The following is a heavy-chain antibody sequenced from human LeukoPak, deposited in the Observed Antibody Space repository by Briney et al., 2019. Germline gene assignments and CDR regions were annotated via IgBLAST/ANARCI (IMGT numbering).Heavy chain of an antibody. J-gene: IGHJ5*02. Sequence: PSETLSLTCTVSGYSISSGYYWGWIRQPPGEGLEWIGSIYHSGSTYYNPSLKSRVTISVDTSKNQFSLKLSSVTAADTAVYYCASVRYYYDSSGYPYNWFDPWGQGTLVTVSS. CDR2: IYHSGST. CDR3: ASVRYYYDSSGYPYNWFDP. CDR1: GYSISSGYY. D-gene: IGHD3-22*01. V-gene: IGHV4-38-2*02.